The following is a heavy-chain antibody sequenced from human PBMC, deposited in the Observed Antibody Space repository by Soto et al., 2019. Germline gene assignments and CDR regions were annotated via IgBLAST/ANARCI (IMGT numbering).Heavy chain of an antibody. CDR3: ARGEAGYNYGLRPYYGMDV. V-gene: IGHV1-18*01. D-gene: IGHD5-18*01. Sequence: ASVQVSCKASGYTFTSYGISWVRQAPGQGLEWMGWISAYNGNTNYAQKLQGRVTMTTDTSTSTAYMELRSLRSDDTAVYYCARGEAGYNYGLRPYYGMDVWGPGTTVTVSS. CDR2: ISAYNGNT. CDR1: GYTFTSYG. J-gene: IGHJ6*02.